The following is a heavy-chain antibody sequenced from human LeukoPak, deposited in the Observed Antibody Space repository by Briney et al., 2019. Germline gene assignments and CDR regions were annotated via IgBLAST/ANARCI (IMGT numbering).Heavy chain of an antibody. CDR1: GFTFNSYA. D-gene: IGHD5-24*01. Sequence: GGSLRLSCAASGFTFNSYAMSWVRQVPGKGLEWVSAIGGGGGHIYYADSVKGWFTISRDNSKNTLYLQMNSLRAEDTAVYYCARVYDGYNYLDYWGQGTLVTVSS. CDR2: IGGGGGHI. CDR3: ARVYDGYNYLDY. V-gene: IGHV3-23*01. J-gene: IGHJ4*02.